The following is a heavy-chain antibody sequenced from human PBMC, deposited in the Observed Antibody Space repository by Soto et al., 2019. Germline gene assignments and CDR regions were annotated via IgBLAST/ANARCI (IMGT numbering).Heavy chain of an antibody. J-gene: IGHJ6*02. CDR3: TTDISPSVYDILTGPHYYYYYGMDV. CDR1: GFTFSNAW. V-gene: IGHV3-15*07. D-gene: IGHD3-9*01. CDR2: IKSKTDGGTT. Sequence: GGSLRLSCAASGFTFSNAWMNWARQAPGKGLEWVGRIKSKTDGGTTDYAAPVKGRFTISRDDSKNTRYLQMNSLKTEDTAVYYCTTDISPSVYDILTGPHYYYYYGMDVWGQGTTVTVSS.